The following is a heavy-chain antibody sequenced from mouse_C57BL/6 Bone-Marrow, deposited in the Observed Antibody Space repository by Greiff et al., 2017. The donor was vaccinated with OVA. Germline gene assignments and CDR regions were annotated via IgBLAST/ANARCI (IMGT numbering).Heavy chain of an antibody. J-gene: IGHJ2*01. CDR2: ISYDGSN. CDR1: GYSITSGYY. Sequence: EVQLQQSGPGLVKPSQSLSLTCSVTGYSITSGYYWNWLRQFPGNKLEWMGYISYDGSNNYNPSLKNRISITRDPSKNQFFLKLNSLTTEDTATDYCALDNCYDFDYWGQGTTLTVSS. V-gene: IGHV3-6*01. D-gene: IGHD4-1*02. CDR3: ALDNCYDFDY.